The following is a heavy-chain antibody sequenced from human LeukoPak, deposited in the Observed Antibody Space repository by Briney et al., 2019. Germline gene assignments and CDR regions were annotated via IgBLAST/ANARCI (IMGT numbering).Heavy chain of an antibody. CDR2: IIPIFGTA. CDR3: ARMRYDSSGYYKYYFDY. Sequence: ASVKVSCKASGGTFSSYAISWVRQAPGQGLGWMGRIIPIFGTANYAQKFQGRVTITTDESTSTAYMELSSLRSEDTAVYYCARMRYDSSGYYKYYFDYWGQGTLVTVSS. D-gene: IGHD3-22*01. J-gene: IGHJ4*02. CDR1: GGTFSSYA. V-gene: IGHV1-69*05.